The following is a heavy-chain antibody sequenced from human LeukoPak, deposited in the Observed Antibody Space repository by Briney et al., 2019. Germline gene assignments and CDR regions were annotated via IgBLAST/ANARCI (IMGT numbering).Heavy chain of an antibody. J-gene: IGHJ4*01. D-gene: IGHD3-22*01. Sequence: GGSLRLSCAASGFTFSRYAMSWVRQTPGKGLACVSAISGSGDSTYYADSVKGRFTISRDNSKNTLYLQMNSLRAEDTAVYYCAKENLVYYYDSRGYYNYWGQGTLVTVSS. CDR1: GFTFSRYA. V-gene: IGHV3-23*01. CDR3: AKENLVYYYDSRGYYNY. CDR2: ISGSGDST.